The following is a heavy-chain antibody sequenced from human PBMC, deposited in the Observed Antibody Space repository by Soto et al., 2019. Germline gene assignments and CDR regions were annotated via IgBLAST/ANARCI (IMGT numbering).Heavy chain of an antibody. V-gene: IGHV4-61*01. CDR2: IYFTGST. Sequence: PSETLSLACTVSAGAVSSGTSYWSWIRQPPGKGMEWLGHIYFTGSTNYNPSLKSRVTMPLDTSRNQFSLKLSSVTAADTAVYYCTRGPPRVQWFDPWGLGTLVTVS. J-gene: IGHJ5*02. CDR1: AGAVSSGTSY. CDR3: TRGPPRVQWFDP.